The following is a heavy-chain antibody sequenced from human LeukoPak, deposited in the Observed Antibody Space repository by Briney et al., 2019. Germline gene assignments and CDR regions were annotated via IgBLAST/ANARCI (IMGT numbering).Heavy chain of an antibody. CDR1: GFTFSSYA. J-gene: IGHJ4*02. CDR3: AVVLDRGY. D-gene: IGHD3-10*01. V-gene: IGHV3-21*01. CDR2: ISTSSTYM. Sequence: GGSLRLSCAASGFTFSSYAMHWVRQAPGKGLEWVSSISTSSTYMYYADSLKGRFTISRDDAKKSFSLEMNSLGAEDTAVYYCAVVLDRGYWGQGTLVTVSS.